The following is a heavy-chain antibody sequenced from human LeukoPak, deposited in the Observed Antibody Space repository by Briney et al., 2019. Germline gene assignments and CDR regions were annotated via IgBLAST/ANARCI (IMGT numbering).Heavy chain of an antibody. D-gene: IGHD1-1*01. J-gene: IGHJ4*02. Sequence: SETLSLTCTVSGGSISSYYWSWIRQPPGKGLDWIGYIYYSGTTNYNPSLKSRVTISVDRSKNQFSLKLSSVTAADTAVYYCASQLPGHHYFDYWGQGTLVTVSS. CDR1: GGSISSYY. CDR2: IYYSGTT. V-gene: IGHV4-59*12. CDR3: ASQLPGHHYFDY.